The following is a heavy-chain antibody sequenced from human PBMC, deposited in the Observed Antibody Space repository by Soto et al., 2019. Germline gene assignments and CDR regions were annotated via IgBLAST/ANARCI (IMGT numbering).Heavy chain of an antibody. D-gene: IGHD6-6*01. V-gene: IGHV4-30-4*01. CDR2: IYYSGST. CDR1: GGSISSGDYY. J-gene: IGHJ4*02. CDR3: ARGIAARLAYLDY. Sequence: SETLSLTCTVSGGSISSGDYYWSWIRQPPGKGLEWIGYIYYSGSTYYNPSLKSRVTISVDTSKNQFSLKLSSVTAADTAVYYCARGIAARLAYLDYWGQGTLVTVSS.